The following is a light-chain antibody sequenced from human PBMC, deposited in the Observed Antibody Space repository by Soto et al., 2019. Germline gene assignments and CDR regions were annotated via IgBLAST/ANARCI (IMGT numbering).Light chain of an antibody. CDR2: GNS. J-gene: IGLJ3*02. CDR1: SSNIGAGYD. CDR3: QSYDSSLSGWV. V-gene: IGLV1-40*01. Sequence: QSVLTQPPSVSGAPWQRVTISCTGSSSNIGAGYDVHWYQQLPGTAPKLLIYGNSNRPSGVPDRFSGSKSGTSASLAITGLQAEDEADYYCQSYDSSLSGWVFGGVTKLTVL.